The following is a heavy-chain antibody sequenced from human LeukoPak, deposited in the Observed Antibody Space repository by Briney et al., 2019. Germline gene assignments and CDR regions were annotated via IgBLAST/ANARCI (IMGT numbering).Heavy chain of an antibody. Sequence: SETLSLTCTVSGGSISSSSYYWGWIRQPPGKGLEWIVSIYYSGSTYYNPSLKSRVTISVDTSKNQFSLKLSSVTAADTAVHYCARHRAIFGVVIIPPPDYWGQGTLVTVSS. CDR2: IYYSGST. CDR3: ARHRAIFGVVIIPPPDY. CDR1: GGSISSSSYY. D-gene: IGHD3-3*01. J-gene: IGHJ4*02. V-gene: IGHV4-39*01.